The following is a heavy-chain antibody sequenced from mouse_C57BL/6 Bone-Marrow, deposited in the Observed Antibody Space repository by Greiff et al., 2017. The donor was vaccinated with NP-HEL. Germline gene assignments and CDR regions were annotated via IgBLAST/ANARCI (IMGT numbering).Heavy chain of an antibody. CDR1: GFTFSSYA. V-gene: IGHV5-4*01. CDR2: ISDGGSYT. D-gene: IGHD1-1*01. CDR3: ANYYGSSYDWYFDV. J-gene: IGHJ1*03. Sequence: EVQRVESGGGLVKPGGSLKLSCAASGFTFSSYAMSWVRQTPEKRLEWVATISDGGSYTYYPDNVKGRFTISRDNAKNNLYLQMSHLKSEDTAMYYCANYYGSSYDWYFDVWGTGTTVTVSS.